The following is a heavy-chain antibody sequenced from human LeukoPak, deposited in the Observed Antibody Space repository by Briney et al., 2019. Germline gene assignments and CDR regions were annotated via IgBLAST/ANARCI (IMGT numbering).Heavy chain of an antibody. CDR1: GFTFSSYA. J-gene: IGHJ4*02. Sequence: QPGRSLRLSCAASGFTFSSYAMHWVRQAPGKGLEWVAVISYDGSNKYYADSVKGRFTISRDNSKNTLYLQMNSLRAEDTAVYYCAKSEYSGYDSYFDYWGQGAQVTVSS. CDR2: ISYDGSNK. CDR3: AKSEYSGYDSYFDY. D-gene: IGHD5-12*01. V-gene: IGHV3-30-3*02.